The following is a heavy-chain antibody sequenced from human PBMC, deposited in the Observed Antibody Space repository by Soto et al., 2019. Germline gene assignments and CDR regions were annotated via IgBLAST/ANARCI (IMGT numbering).Heavy chain of an antibody. J-gene: IGHJ6*02. D-gene: IGHD4-17*01. Sequence: EVQLVESGGGLVQPGGSLRLSCAASGFTFSSYEMNWVRQAPGKGLEWVSYISSSGSTIYYADSVKGRFTISRDNAKNSLYLQMNSLRAEDTAVYYCARDSVTTSYYYYGMDVWGQGTTVTVSS. V-gene: IGHV3-48*03. CDR1: GFTFSSYE. CDR2: ISSSGSTI. CDR3: ARDSVTTSYYYYGMDV.